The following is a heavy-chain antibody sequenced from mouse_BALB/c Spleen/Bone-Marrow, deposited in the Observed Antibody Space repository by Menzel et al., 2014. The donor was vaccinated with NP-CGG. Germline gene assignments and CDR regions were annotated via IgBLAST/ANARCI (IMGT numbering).Heavy chain of an antibody. CDR2: IDPANGNT. CDR1: GFNIKDTY. CDR3: ARYYYGSSLFDY. Sequence: EVQLQQSGAELVKPGASVKLSCTASGFNIKDTYMHWVKQRPEQGLEWIGRIDPANGNTKYDPKFQGKATITADKSSNTASLQLSSLTSEDTAVYYCARYYYGSSLFDYWGQGTTLTVSS. J-gene: IGHJ2*01. D-gene: IGHD1-1*01. V-gene: IGHV14-3*02.